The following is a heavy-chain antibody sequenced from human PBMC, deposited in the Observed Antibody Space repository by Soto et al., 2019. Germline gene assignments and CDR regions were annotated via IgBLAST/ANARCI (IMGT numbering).Heavy chain of an antibody. D-gene: IGHD4-4*01. V-gene: IGHV3-9*01. CDR2: ITGNSNKI. CDR3: ARGGVELTTVVWD. Sequence: EVQLVESGGGLMLPGRSLRLSCAASGFTFDDYAMHWVRQVPGKGLEWVSGITGNSNKIAYSDSVKGRFAISRDNAKNSLYLQMYSLRAEDTAIYYCARGGVELTTVVWDWGQGTLVTVSS. CDR1: GFTFDDYA. J-gene: IGHJ4*02.